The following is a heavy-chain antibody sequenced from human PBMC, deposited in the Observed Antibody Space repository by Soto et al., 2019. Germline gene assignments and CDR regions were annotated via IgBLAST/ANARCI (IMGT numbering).Heavy chain of an antibody. J-gene: IGHJ4*02. CDR3: GHRSGSFDFWGIDY. D-gene: IGHD3-3*01. V-gene: IGHV2-5*01. Sequence: SGPTLVNPTQTLTLTCTFSGFSLTTPHLGVTWIRQPPGKAPEWLALVYWNGDKRYSPSLRNRLTITEDTSLNQVVLTMTNVHPVDTATYYCGHRSGSFDFWGIDYWGQGVLVTVSS. CDR1: GFSLTTPHLG. CDR2: VYWNGDK.